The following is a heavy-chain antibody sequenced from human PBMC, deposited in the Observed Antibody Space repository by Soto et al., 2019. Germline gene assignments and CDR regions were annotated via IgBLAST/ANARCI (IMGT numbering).Heavy chain of an antibody. Sequence: PSETLSLTCTVSGGSISSGDYYWSWIRQPPGKGLEWIGYIYHSGSTYYNPYLQSRVTISVDTSKNQFSLKLSSVTAADTAVYYCARDSLNYYDSSALALDWGQGTLVTVSS. D-gene: IGHD3-22*01. V-gene: IGHV4-30-4*01. J-gene: IGHJ4*02. CDR2: IYHSGST. CDR1: GGSISSGDYY. CDR3: ARDSLNYYDSSALALD.